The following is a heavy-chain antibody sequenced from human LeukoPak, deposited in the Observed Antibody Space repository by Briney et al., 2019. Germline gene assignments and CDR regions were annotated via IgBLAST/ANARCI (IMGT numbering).Heavy chain of an antibody. CDR1: GFTFSSYS. CDR3: ARDPRAYSSGWYDYYYYGMDV. D-gene: IGHD6-19*01. CDR2: ISSSSYI. J-gene: IGHJ6*04. Sequence: PGGSLRLSCAASGFTFSSYSMNWVRQAPGKGLEWVSSISSSSYIYYADSVKGRFTISRDNAKNSLYLQMNSLRAEDTAVYYCARDPRAYSSGWYDYYYYGMDVWGKGTTVTVSS. V-gene: IGHV3-21*01.